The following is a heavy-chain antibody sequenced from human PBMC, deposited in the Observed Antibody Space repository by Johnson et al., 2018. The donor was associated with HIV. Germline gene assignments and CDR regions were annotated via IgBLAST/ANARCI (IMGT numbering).Heavy chain of an antibody. J-gene: IGHJ3*02. CDR2: ISYDGSIK. Sequence: QVQLVESGGGVVQPGRSLRLSCAASGFTFSSYAMDWVRQAPGKGLEWVAVISYDGSIKYSTDSVKGRFTMSRDNAKNSLYLQMDSLRVEDTALYYCARDRAGFDIWGQGTMVTVSS. CDR1: GFTFSSYA. D-gene: IGHD4/OR15-4a*01. CDR3: ARDRAGFDI. V-gene: IGHV3-30*04.